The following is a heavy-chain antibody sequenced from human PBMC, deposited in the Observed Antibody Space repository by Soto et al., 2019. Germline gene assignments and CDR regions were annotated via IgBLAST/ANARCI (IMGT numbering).Heavy chain of an antibody. CDR3: ARQLNYDILTGYSTDY. CDR2: ISAYNGNT. J-gene: IGHJ4*01. Sequence: ASVNDSCNPADHTFSSYVVTWVRQAPGQGLEWMGWISAYNGNTNYAQKLQGRVTMTTDTSTTTAYMELRSLRSDDTAVYYCARQLNYDILTGYSTDYWG. D-gene: IGHD3-9*01. CDR1: DHTFSSYV. V-gene: IGHV1-18*01.